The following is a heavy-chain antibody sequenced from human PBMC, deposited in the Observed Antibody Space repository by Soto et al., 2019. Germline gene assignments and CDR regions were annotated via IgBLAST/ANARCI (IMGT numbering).Heavy chain of an antibody. V-gene: IGHV4-4*02. Sequence: QVQLQESGPRLVKPSGTLSLTCSVSGGSIRTDTWWSWVRQTPRKGLEWIWEVYTSGSTAYNPSLKGRANNSVDRSKSRVALNVNSVTAEDTAVYYCARGYGDYEEWGQGTLVTVS. D-gene: IGHD4-17*01. CDR1: GGSIRTDTW. CDR2: VYTSGST. J-gene: IGHJ4*02. CDR3: ARGYGDYEE.